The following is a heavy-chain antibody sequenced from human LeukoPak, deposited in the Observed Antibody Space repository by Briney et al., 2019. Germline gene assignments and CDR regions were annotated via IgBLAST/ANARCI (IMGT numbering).Heavy chain of an antibody. V-gene: IGHV3-9*01. D-gene: IGHD1-26*01. J-gene: IGHJ3*02. CDR3: AKVRNKWEPLGVDAFDI. CDR2: ISWTSGSI. Sequence: GGSMRPSCAATGFTFTSYEMNWVRQAPEQGLEWVSGISWTSGSISYAESVTGRFTICRDNDKNSLYLQMNCLRAGDTASYYCAKVRNKWEPLGVDAFDIWGQGTMVTVSS. CDR1: GFTFTSYE.